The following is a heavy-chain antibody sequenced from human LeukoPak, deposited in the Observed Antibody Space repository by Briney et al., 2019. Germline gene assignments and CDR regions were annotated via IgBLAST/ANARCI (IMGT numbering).Heavy chain of an antibody. CDR1: GGTFSSYT. V-gene: IGHV1-69*13. Sequence: ASVKVSCKTSGGTFSSYTITWVRQAPGQGLEWMGGVIPIFGTTNYAQKFQGRVTITADESTSTAYMELSSLRSEDTAVYYCARGWQLGGDLGDAFDIWGQGTMVTVSS. CDR2: VIPIFGTT. CDR3: ARGWQLGGDLGDAFDI. D-gene: IGHD2-21*01. J-gene: IGHJ3*02.